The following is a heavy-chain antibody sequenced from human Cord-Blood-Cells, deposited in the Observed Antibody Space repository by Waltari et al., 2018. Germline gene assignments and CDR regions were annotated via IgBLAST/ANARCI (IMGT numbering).Heavy chain of an antibody. V-gene: IGHV5-51*01. Sequence: EVQLVQSGAEVKKPGESLKISCKGSGYSFTSYWIGWVRQMPGEGLEWMGIIYPGDSDTRYSPSFQGQVTISADKSISTAYLQWSSLKASDTAMYYCARHRYYYDSSGYCDYWGQGTLVTVSS. CDR1: GYSFTSYW. D-gene: IGHD3-22*01. J-gene: IGHJ4*02. CDR3: ARHRYYYDSSGYCDY. CDR2: IYPGDSDT.